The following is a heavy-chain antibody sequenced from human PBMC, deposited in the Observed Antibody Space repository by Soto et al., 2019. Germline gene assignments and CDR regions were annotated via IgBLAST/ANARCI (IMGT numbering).Heavy chain of an antibody. CDR3: AGSRGSTRSYDY. J-gene: IGHJ4*02. D-gene: IGHD2-15*01. V-gene: IGHV4-59*01. CDR1: GGSISTCW. Sequence: PSETLSLTCTVSGGSISTCWWSWIRQPPRKGLEWIGYIYYSGSTNYNPSLKSRVTISVDTSKNQFSLKLTSVTAADTAVYYCAGSRGSTRSYDYWGQGPLVTVSS. CDR2: IYYSGST.